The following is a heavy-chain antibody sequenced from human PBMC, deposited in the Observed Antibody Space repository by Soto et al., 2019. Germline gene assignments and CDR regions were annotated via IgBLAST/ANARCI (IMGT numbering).Heavy chain of an antibody. D-gene: IGHD1-1*01. J-gene: IGHJ4*02. Sequence: SGTLSLTCTVSGGAFSGYFWTWIRQPPGKGLEWIAEINHSGITNYNPSVESRVSMSVDTSKNQFSLRLTSVTAADTAVYYCVRGPYHYNSRFVDYWGQGTLGTGSS. V-gene: IGHV4-34*01. CDR2: INHSGIT. CDR3: VRGPYHYNSRFVDY. CDR1: GGAFSGYF.